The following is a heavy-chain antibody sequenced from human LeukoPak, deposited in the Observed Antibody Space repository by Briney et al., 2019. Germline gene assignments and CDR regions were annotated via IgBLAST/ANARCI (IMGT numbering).Heavy chain of an antibody. D-gene: IGHD2-2*01. CDR3: AKGPEDIVVVPVVPYYFDD. CDR2: ISGSGGST. V-gene: IGHV3-23*01. J-gene: IGHJ4*02. Sequence: GGSLRLSCAASGFTFSSYAMSWVRQAPGQGLEWISSISGSGGSTYYADSVKGRFTISRDTSNNTLYLQMNSLRSEDTAVYYCAKGPEDIVVVPVVPYYFDDWGQGTLVTVSS. CDR1: GFTFSSYA.